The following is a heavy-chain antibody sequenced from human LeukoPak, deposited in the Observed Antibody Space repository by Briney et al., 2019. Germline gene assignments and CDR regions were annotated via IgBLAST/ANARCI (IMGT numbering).Heavy chain of an antibody. Sequence: GGSLRLSCAASGFTFSSYSMNWVRQALGKGLEWVSSISSSSSYIYYADSVKGRFTISRDNAKNSLYLQMNSLRAEDTAVYYCARDPPSSGWPGSFDYWGQGTLVTVSS. CDR3: ARDPPSSGWPGSFDY. V-gene: IGHV3-21*01. D-gene: IGHD6-19*01. CDR2: ISSSSSYI. J-gene: IGHJ4*02. CDR1: GFTFSSYS.